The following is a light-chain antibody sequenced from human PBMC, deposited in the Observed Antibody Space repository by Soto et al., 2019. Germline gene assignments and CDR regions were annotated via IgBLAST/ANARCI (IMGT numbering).Light chain of an antibody. Sequence: DIQMTQSPSTLSASVGDRVTITCRASQSISSWLAWYQQKPGKAPKLLIYDASSLESGVPSRFSGSGSGTEFTLSLSSLQPDDFATYYCQQYNIYPRTFGQGTKVEIK. CDR3: QQYNIYPRT. J-gene: IGKJ1*01. CDR2: DAS. CDR1: QSISSW. V-gene: IGKV1-5*01.